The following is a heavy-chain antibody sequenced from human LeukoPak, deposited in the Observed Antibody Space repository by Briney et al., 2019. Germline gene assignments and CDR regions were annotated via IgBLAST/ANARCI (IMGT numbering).Heavy chain of an antibody. CDR2: FDPEDGET. V-gene: IGHV1-24*01. J-gene: IGHJ6*02. CDR1: GYTLTELS. CDR3: ATSGDIVVVPAAIDYYYGMDV. D-gene: IGHD2-2*02. Sequence: ASVKVSCKVSGYTLTELSMHWVRQAPGKGLEWMGGFDPEDGETIYAQELQGRVTMTEDTSTDTAYMELSSLRSEDTAVYYCATSGDIVVVPAAIDYYYGMDVWGQGTTVTVSS.